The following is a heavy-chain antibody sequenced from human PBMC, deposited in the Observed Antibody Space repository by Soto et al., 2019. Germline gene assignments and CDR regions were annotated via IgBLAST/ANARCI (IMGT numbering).Heavy chain of an antibody. CDR1: GASIYTYY. CDR3: AASCSSSICPDDHYFDLEV. Sequence: SETLSLTCNVSGASIYTYYWKWILQSPGKXLEWIGYIFEGGSTKYNHSIESRVTISLETYKKQVPLTMSPVRHADTARYFCAASCSSSICPDDHYFDLEVWGQGTTATVSS. V-gene: IGHV4-59*12. D-gene: IGHD2-2*01. CDR2: IFEGGST. J-gene: IGHJ6*02.